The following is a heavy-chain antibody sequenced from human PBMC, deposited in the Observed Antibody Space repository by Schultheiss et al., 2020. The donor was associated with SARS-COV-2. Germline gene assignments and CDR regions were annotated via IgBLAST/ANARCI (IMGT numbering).Heavy chain of an antibody. CDR3: ARDVGHERRGGNLDY. CDR1: GFTFSSYA. V-gene: IGHV3-23*01. J-gene: IGHJ4*02. CDR2: ISSSGSTI. D-gene: IGHD1-1*01. Sequence: GESLKISCAASGFTFSSYAMSWVRQAPGKGLEWVSYISSSGSTIYYADSVKGRFTISRDNSKNTLYLQMNSLRAEDTAVYYCARDVGHERRGGNLDYWGQGTLVTVSS.